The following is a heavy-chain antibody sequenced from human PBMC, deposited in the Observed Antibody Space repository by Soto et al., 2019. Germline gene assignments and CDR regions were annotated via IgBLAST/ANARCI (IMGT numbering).Heavy chain of an antibody. CDR3: ARDTPILYSSSSSGFDP. CDR2: IIPILGIA. Sequence: SVKVSCKASGGTFSSYTISWVRQAPGQGLEWMGRIIPILGIANYAQKFQGRVTITADKSTSTAYMELSSLRSEDTAVYYCARDTPILYSSSSSGFDPWGQGTLVTVSS. CDR1: GGTFSSYT. D-gene: IGHD6-6*01. J-gene: IGHJ5*02. V-gene: IGHV1-69*04.